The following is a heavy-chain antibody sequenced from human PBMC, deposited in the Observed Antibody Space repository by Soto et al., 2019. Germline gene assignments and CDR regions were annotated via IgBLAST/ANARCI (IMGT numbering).Heavy chain of an antibody. Sequence: QVQLVQSGAEVKKPGSSVKVSCKASGGTFSSYAISWVRQAPGQGLEWMGGIIPIFGTANYAQKFQGRVTITADESTSTAYMELSSLRSEDTAVYYCARDRTGYCSGGSCYGYYYYYGMDVWGQGTTVTVSS. CDR3: ARDRTGYCSGGSCYGYYYYYGMDV. D-gene: IGHD2-15*01. V-gene: IGHV1-69*12. CDR2: IIPIFGTA. CDR1: GGTFSSYA. J-gene: IGHJ6*02.